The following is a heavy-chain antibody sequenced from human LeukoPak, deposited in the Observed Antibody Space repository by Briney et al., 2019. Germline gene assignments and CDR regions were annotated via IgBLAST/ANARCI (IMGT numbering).Heavy chain of an antibody. CDR2: ISYDGSNK. Sequence: GRSLRLSCAASGFTFSNYGMHWVCQAPGKGLEWVAVISYDGSNKFYADSVKGRFTISRDNSKNTLYLQMNSLRAEDTAVYYCAREWPYLWGQGTLVTVSS. J-gene: IGHJ4*02. D-gene: IGHD5-12*01. CDR3: AREWPYL. CDR1: GFTFSNYG. V-gene: IGHV3-30*03.